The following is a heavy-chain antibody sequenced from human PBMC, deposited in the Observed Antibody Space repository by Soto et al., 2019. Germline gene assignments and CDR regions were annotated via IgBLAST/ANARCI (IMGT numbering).Heavy chain of an antibody. CDR1: GDSVSRTSVA. V-gene: IGHV6-1*01. J-gene: IGHJ4*02. CDR3: VRGQFSAFDC. CDR2: TYYRSKWNS. Sequence: QVQLHQSGPGLVKPSQTLSLTCAISGDSVSRTSVAWNWIRQSPSRGLEWRGRTYYRSKWNSVYAVSVRVRITINPDTSKSQFSLQLNSVTPEDTAVYYCVRGQFSAFDCWGQGTLVTVSS.